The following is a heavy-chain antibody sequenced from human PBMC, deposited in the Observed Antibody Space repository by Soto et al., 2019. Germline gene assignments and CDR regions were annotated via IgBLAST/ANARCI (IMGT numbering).Heavy chain of an antibody. D-gene: IGHD2-15*01. CDR2: ISYDGSNK. J-gene: IGHJ4*02. CDR3: ARDADMVVVVAAKTYYYDSSPPDY. V-gene: IGHV3-30-3*01. Sequence: GGSLRLSCAASGFTFSSYAMHWVRQAPGKGLEWVAVISYDGSNKYYADSGKGGFTISRDNSKNTVYMKMNSLRATDKAVYNCARDADMVVVVAAKTYYYDSSPPDYWGQGTLVTVSS. CDR1: GFTFSSYA.